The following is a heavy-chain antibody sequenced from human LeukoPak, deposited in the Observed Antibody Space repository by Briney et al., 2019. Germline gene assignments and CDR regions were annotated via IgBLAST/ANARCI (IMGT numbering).Heavy chain of an antibody. J-gene: IGHJ3*02. CDR3: ARVGDGLNDAFDI. Sequence: GASVKVSCKASGYTFTGYYMNWVRQAPGQGLEWMGRINPNSGGTNYAQKFQGRVTMTRDTSISTAYMELGRLRSDDTAVYYCARVGDGLNDAFDIWGQGTMVTVSS. CDR2: INPNSGGT. V-gene: IGHV1-2*06. D-gene: IGHD5-24*01. CDR1: GYTFTGYY.